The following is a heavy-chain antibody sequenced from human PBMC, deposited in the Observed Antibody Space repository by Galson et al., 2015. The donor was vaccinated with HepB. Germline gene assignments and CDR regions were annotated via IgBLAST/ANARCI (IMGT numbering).Heavy chain of an antibody. V-gene: IGHV3-49*03. D-gene: IGHD3-3*01. Sequence: SLRLSCAASGFTFGDYAMSWFRQAPGKGLEWVGFIRSKAYGGTTEYAASVKGRFTISRDDSKSIAYLQMNSLKTEDTAVYYCTRDVAIFGWIPSHYYYYMDVWGKGTTVTVSS. J-gene: IGHJ6*03. CDR1: GFTFGDYA. CDR3: TRDVAIFGWIPSHYYYYMDV. CDR2: IRSKAYGGTT.